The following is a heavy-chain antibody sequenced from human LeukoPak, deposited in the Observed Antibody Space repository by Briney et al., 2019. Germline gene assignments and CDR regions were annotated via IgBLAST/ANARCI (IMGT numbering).Heavy chain of an antibody. V-gene: IGHV1-18*01. CDR1: GYTSIDYD. Sequence: ASVKVSCKASGYTSIDYDITWVRQAPGQGLEWMGWISTYNANTNYAQKFQGRVTMTSDTSTSTAYMELRNLRSDDTAMYYCARGDGYNYVYWGQGTLVTVSS. CDR3: ARGDGYNYVY. J-gene: IGHJ4*02. D-gene: IGHD5-24*01. CDR2: ISTYNANT.